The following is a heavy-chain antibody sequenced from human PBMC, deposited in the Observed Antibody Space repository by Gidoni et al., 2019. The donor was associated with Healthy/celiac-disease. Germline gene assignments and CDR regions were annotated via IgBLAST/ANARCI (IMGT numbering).Heavy chain of an antibody. J-gene: IGHJ6*02. Sequence: EVQLVESGGGLVQPGGSLQLSCAASGFPFSGSALHWVRQASGKGLEWVGRIRSKANSYATAYAASVKGRFTISRDDSKNTAYLQMNSLKTEDTAVYYCTRQGDMVRGVIFFSNGMDVWGQGTTVTVSS. CDR1: GFPFSGSA. V-gene: IGHV3-73*02. CDR3: TRQGDMVRGVIFFSNGMDV. CDR2: IRSKANSYAT. D-gene: IGHD3-10*01.